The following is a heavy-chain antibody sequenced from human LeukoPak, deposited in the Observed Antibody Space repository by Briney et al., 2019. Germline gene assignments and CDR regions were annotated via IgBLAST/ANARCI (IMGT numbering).Heavy chain of an antibody. CDR1: GFTFSSYW. J-gene: IGHJ3*02. CDR3: AREEVVTAIGAFDI. CDR2: IKQDGSEK. V-gene: IGHV3-7*01. D-gene: IGHD2-21*02. Sequence: GGSLRLSCAASGFTFSSYWMSWVRQAPGKGLEWVANIKQDGSEKYYVDSVKGRFTISRDNAKNSLYLQMNSLRAEDTAVYYCAREEVVTAIGAFDIWGQGTMVTVSS.